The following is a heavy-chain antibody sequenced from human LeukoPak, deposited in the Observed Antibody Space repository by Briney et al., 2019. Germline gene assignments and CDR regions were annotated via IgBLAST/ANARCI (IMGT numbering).Heavy chain of an antibody. CDR1: GGSISSSSYY. J-gene: IGHJ4*02. CDR2: IYYSGST. CDR3: ARVKATNKYFDY. Sequence: SETLSLTCTVSGGSISSSSYYWGWIRQPPGKGLEWIGSIYYSGSTYYNPSLKSRVTISVDTSKNQFSLKLSSVAAADTAVYYCARVKATNKYFDYWGQGTLVTVSS. V-gene: IGHV4-39*01.